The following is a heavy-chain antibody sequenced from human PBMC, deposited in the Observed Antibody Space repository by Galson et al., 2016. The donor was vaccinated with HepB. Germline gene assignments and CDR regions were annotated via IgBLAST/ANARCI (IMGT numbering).Heavy chain of an antibody. V-gene: IGHV3-48*02. D-gene: IGHD6-13*01. J-gene: IGHJ4*02. CDR3: ARDVPLAAADY. CDR2: ISDSSHTI. Sequence: SLRLSCAASEFTFRIYSFNWVRQAPGKGLEWISYISDSSHTIEYADSVKGRFTISRDDAKNSVYLHMDRLRDEDTALYYCARDVPLAAADYWGQGTLVTVSS. CDR1: EFTFRIYS.